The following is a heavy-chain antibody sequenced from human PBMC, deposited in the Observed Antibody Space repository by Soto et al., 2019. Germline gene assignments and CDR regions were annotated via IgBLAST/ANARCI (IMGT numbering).Heavy chain of an antibody. CDR2: IYYSGST. CDR3: ARVYDSSGYQLGNWFDP. V-gene: IGHV4-31*03. CDR1: GGSISSGGYY. Sequence: LSLTCTVSGGSISSGGYYWSWIRQHPGKGLEWIGYIYYSGSTYYNPSLKSRVTISVDTSKNQFSLKLSSVTAADTAVYYCARVYDSSGYQLGNWFDPWGQGTLVTVSS. J-gene: IGHJ5*02. D-gene: IGHD3-22*01.